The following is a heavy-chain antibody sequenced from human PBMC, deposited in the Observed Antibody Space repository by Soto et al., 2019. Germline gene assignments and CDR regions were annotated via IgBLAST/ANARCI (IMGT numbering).Heavy chain of an antibody. CDR1: GYTFTSYA. D-gene: IGHD5-18*01. CDR2: INPFNGNT. Sequence: QVQLVQSGTEVKKPGASVKVSCKASGYTFTSYAISWVRQAPGQGLEWMGWINPFNGNTNYAQKLQGRVTMTTDTSTSTAYMELRSLRSDDTAVYYCARDTAMALPDAWGQGTLVTVSS. V-gene: IGHV1-18*01. J-gene: IGHJ4*02. CDR3: ARDTAMALPDA.